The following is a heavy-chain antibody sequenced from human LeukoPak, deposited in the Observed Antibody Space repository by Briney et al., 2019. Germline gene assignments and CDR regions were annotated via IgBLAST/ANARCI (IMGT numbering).Heavy chain of an antibody. Sequence: KPSETLSLTCAVYCGSFSGYYWSWIRQPPGKGLEWIGEINHSGSTNYNPSLKSRVTISGDTSKNQVSLKLSSVTAADTAVYYCARCAAGDIVVVPAAIYFDHWGQGTLATVSS. CDR2: INHSGST. D-gene: IGHD2-2*02. CDR3: ARCAAGDIVVVPAAIYFDH. J-gene: IGHJ4*02. CDR1: CGSFSGYY. V-gene: IGHV4-34*01.